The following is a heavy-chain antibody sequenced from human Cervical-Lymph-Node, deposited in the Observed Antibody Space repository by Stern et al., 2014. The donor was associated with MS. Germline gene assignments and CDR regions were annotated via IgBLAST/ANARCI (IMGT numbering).Heavy chain of an antibody. CDR3: TRDEYESKFLH. V-gene: IGHV3-33*05. CDR1: GFVLSHFG. Sequence: QDQLVESGGGVVQPGTSLRLSCEASGFVLSHFGMHWVRQAPGKGLEWVAVMLYDGSDQYYADSVRGRFTVSRDSSRNTLYLQMNSLRDEDTAVYYCTRDEYESKFLHWGQGTLVTVSP. CDR2: MLYDGSDQ. J-gene: IGHJ4*02. D-gene: IGHD3-22*01.